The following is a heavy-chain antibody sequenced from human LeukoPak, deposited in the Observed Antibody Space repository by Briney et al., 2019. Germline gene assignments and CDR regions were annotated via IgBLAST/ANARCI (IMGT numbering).Heavy chain of an antibody. D-gene: IGHD3-10*01. V-gene: IGHV3-74*01. J-gene: IGHJ5*02. CDR1: GFTFSSYW. CDR2: INSDGSST. Sequence: GSLSLSCAASGFTFSSYWMHWVRQAPGKGLVWVSRINSDGSSTSYTDSVKGRFTISRDNAKNTLYLQMNSLRAEDTAVYYCARDHYGSGSWFDPWGQGTLVTVSS. CDR3: ARDHYGSGSWFDP.